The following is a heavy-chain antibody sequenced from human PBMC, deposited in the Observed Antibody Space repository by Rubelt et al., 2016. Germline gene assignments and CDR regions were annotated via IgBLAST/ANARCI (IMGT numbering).Heavy chain of an antibody. J-gene: IGHJ4*02. D-gene: IGHD2-2*01. CDR1: GFTFSKFW. CDR3: VKSNSTSCY. V-gene: IGHV3-7*01. CDR2: INKDASEK. Sequence: EVQLVESGGGLVQAGGSLRLSCVASGFTFSKFWMTWVRQAPGKGLEWVANINKDASEKYYVDSAQGRFTISRDNAKNSLYLQMNSLRPEDTAVYYCVKSNSTSCYWGQGTLVTVSS.